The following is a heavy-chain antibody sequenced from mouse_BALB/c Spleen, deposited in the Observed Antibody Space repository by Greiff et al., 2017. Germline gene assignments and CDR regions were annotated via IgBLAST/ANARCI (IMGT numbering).Heavy chain of an antibody. CDR3: ARGGLRYGNPWFAY. J-gene: IGHJ3*01. Sequence: EVKLVESGGGLVQPGGSLKLSCAASGFTFSSYGMSWVRQTPDKRLELVATINSNGGSTYYPDSVKGRFTISRDNAKNTLYLQMSSLKSEDTAMYYCARGGLRYGNPWFAYWGQGTLVTVSA. CDR1: GFTFSSYG. CDR2: INSNGGST. V-gene: IGHV5-6-3*01. D-gene: IGHD2-1*01.